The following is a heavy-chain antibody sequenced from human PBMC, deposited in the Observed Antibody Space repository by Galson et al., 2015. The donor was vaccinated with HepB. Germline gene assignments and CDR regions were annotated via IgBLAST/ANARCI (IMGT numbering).Heavy chain of an antibody. CDR3: AKDDYYDIRGYPAQFDY. CDR2: ITSSGTKT. V-gene: IGHV3-23*01. D-gene: IGHD3-22*01. J-gene: IGHJ4*02. Sequence: SLRLSCAASGFTFSNYAMSWVRQAPGKGLEWVSTITSSGTKTYYADSVKGRFTISRDNSKNTLYLQMNSLRAEDTAIFYCAKDDYYDIRGYPAQFDYWGQGTLVTVSS. CDR1: GFTFSNYA.